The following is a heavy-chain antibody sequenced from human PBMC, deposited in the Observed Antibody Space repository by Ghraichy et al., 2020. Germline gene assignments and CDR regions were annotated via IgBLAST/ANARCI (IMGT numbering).Heavy chain of an antibody. D-gene: IGHD3-16*02. J-gene: IGHJ4*02. Sequence: SETLSLTCAVYGGSFSGYYWSWIRQPPGKGLEWIGEINHSGSTNYNPSLKSRVTISVDTSKNQFSLKLSSVTAADTAVYYCARGVNPVFWGQGTLVTVSS. CDR1: GGSFSGYY. V-gene: IGHV4-34*01. CDR3: ARGVNPVF. CDR2: INHSGST.